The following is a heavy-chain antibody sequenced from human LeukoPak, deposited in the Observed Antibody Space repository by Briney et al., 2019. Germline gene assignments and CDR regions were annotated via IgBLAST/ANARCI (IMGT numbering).Heavy chain of an antibody. D-gene: IGHD1-26*01. J-gene: IGHJ4*02. CDR1: GFTFSSYG. CDR3: AKDLGQYPASFDY. CDR2: IRYDGSNK. V-gene: IGHV3-30*02. Sequence: PGGSLRLSCAASGFTFSSYGMHWVRQAPGKGLEWVAFIRYDGSNKYYADSVKGRFTISRDNSKNTLYLQMNSLRAEDTAVYYCAKDLGQYPASFDYWGQGTLVTVSS.